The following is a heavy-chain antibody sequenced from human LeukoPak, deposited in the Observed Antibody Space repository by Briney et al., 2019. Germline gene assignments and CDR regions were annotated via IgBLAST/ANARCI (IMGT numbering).Heavy chain of an antibody. V-gene: IGHV5-10-1*01. CDR1: GSRFTSYW. CDR3: ARHSGAGTNY. Sequence: GAPLRISCKGSGSRFTSYWISWVRQMPGKGLEWMGRIDPSDSYTNYSPSFQGHVTISADKSISTAYLQWSSLKSSDTAMYYCARHSGAGTNYWGQGTLVSVSS. D-gene: IGHD6-13*01. CDR2: IDPSDSYT. J-gene: IGHJ4*02.